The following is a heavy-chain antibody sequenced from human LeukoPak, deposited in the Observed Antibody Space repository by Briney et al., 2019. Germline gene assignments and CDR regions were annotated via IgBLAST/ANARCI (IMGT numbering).Heavy chain of an antibody. CDR1: GFTFSSYA. V-gene: IGHV3-23*01. D-gene: IGHD1-26*01. Sequence: PGGSLRLSCAASGFTSGFTFSSYAMNWVRQAPGKGLEWVSGISGSGGNTYYADSVKGRFTISRDNSKNTLYLQMNSLRAEDTAVYYCASEVGATSKWGQGTLVTVSS. J-gene: IGHJ4*02. CDR3: ASEVGATSK. CDR2: ISGSGGNT.